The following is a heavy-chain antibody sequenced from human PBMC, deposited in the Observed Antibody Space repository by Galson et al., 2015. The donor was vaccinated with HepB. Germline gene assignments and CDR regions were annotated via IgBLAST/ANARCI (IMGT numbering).Heavy chain of an antibody. CDR2: ISYDGSNK. J-gene: IGHJ6*02. V-gene: IGHV3-30*18. CDR1: GFTFSSYG. Sequence: SLRLSCAASGFTFSSYGIHWVRQAPGKGLEWVAVISYDGSNKYYADSVKGRFTISRDNSKNTLYLQMNSLRAEDTAVYYCAKDLVFYGMDVWGQGTTVTVSS. CDR3: AKDLVFYGMDV.